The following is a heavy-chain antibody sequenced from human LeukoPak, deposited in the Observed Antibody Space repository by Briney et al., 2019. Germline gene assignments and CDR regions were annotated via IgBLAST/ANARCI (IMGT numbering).Heavy chain of an antibody. CDR1: GYGFTTYW. V-gene: IGHV5-51*01. Sequence: GESLKISCKGSGYGFTTYWIGWVRQMPGKGLEWMGMIFPGDSDTRFSPSFQGQVTISADKSISTAYLQWRSLRASDTAIYYCVISSWVYRWFDHWGQGTLVTVSS. J-gene: IGHJ5*02. CDR2: IFPGDSDT. CDR3: VISSWVYRWFDH. D-gene: IGHD2-2*01.